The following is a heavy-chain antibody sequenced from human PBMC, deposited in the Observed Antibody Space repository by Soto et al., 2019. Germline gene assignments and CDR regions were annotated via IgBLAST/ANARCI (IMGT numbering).Heavy chain of an antibody. CDR1: GFPFNDYY. Sequence: LRLSWATSGFPFNDYYMTWIRQAPGKGLEWLSHISPKSTFRNYADSVKGRFTISRDNTESSLFLQMNSLGVDDTAVYSCVRGGGGGLFEHWGQGVLVTVSS. V-gene: IGHV3-11*06. CDR3: VRGGGGGLFEH. J-gene: IGHJ4*02. CDR2: ISPKSTFR. D-gene: IGHD2-21*01.